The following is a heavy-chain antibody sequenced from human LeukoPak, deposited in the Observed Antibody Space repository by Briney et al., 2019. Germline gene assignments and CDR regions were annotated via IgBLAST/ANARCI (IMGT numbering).Heavy chain of an antibody. CDR3: AIRQRNAFDI. J-gene: IGHJ3*02. CDR1: GGTFTSYD. CDR2: MNPNGGHT. V-gene: IGHV1-8*03. Sequence: ASVKVSCKASGGTFTSYDINWVRQATGQGLEWMGWMNPNGGHTGFAQNFQGRVTITRNTSISTAYMELSSLRSEDTAVYYCAIRQRNAFDIWGQGTMVTVSS.